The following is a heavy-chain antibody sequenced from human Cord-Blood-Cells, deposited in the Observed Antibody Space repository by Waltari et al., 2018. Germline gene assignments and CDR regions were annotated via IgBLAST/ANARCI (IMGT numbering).Heavy chain of an antibody. D-gene: IGHD4-4*01. CDR3: ARAYSNWFDP. Sequence: QVQLQESGPGLVKPSETLSLTCTVSGYSISSGYYWGWIRQPPGKGLEWIGSIYHSGRPYSNPSLKSRVTISVDTSKNQFSLKLSSVTAADTAVYYCARAYSNWFDPWGQGTLVTVSS. V-gene: IGHV4-38-2*02. CDR2: IYHSGRP. CDR1: GYSISSGYY. J-gene: IGHJ5*02.